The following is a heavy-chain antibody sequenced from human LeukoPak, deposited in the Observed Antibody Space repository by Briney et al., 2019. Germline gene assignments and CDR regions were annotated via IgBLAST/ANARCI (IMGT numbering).Heavy chain of an antibody. CDR1: GGSFSGYY. J-gene: IGHJ6*03. V-gene: IGHV4-34*01. CDR3: AREGGSYYRPYYYYYMDV. CDR2: INHSGST. Sequence: SETLSLTCAVYGGSFSGYYWSWIRQPPGKGLEWIGEINHSGSTNYNPSLKSRVTISVDTSKNQFSLKLSSVTAADTAVYYCAREGGSYYRPYYYYYMDVWGKGTTVTVSS. D-gene: IGHD1-26*01.